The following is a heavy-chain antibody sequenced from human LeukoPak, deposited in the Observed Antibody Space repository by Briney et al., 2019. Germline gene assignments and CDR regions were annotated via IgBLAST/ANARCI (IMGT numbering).Heavy chain of an antibody. D-gene: IGHD2-21*01. CDR2: ISGTGGAT. Sequence: GGSLRLSCVASGFSFGNYAMGWVRQAPGKGLQWVSQISGTGGATWYAGFARDRFTISRDNSKKTLYLQMSGLRVEDTAMYYCVKDPRDTYGTNWFVSWGQGILLIVSS. CDR1: GFSFGNYA. J-gene: IGHJ5*01. V-gene: IGHV3-23*01. CDR3: VKDPRDTYGTNWFVS.